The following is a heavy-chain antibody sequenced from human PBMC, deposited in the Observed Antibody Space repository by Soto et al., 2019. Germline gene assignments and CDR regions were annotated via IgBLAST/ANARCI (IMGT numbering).Heavy chain of an antibody. Sequence: QVQLVQSGAEVKKPGSSVKVSCKASGGTFSSYAISWVRQAPGQGLEWMGGIIPIFGTANYAQKFQGRVTITADESTSTAYRELSSLRSEDTAVYYCARDIVVVVAAEHDYYYYGMDVWGQGTTVTVSS. J-gene: IGHJ6*02. D-gene: IGHD2-15*01. CDR3: ARDIVVVVAAEHDYYYYGMDV. CDR2: IIPIFGTA. V-gene: IGHV1-69*12. CDR1: GGTFSSYA.